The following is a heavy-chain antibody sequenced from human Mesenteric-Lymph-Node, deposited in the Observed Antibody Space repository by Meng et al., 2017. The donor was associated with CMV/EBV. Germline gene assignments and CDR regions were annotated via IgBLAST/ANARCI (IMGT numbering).Heavy chain of an antibody. CDR3: ARGSMFSA. CDR1: GFTFSSYW. Sequence: GGSLRLSCAASGFTFSSYWMHWVRQAPGKGLVWVSRINGDGSSTNYADSVKGRFTISRDNAKNSLYLQMNSLRAGDTAIYYCARGSMFSAWGQGTMVTVSS. D-gene: IGHD3-10*02. J-gene: IGHJ3*01. V-gene: IGHV3-74*01. CDR2: INGDGSST.